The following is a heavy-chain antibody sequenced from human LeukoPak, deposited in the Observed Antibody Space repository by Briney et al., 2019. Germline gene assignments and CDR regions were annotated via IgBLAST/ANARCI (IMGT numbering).Heavy chain of an antibody. CDR3: ACGPCYDFWSGCPDPYFDY. Sequence: SETLSLTCAVYGGSFSGYYWSWIRQPPGKGLEWIGEINHSGSTNYNPSLKSRDTISVDTSKNQFSLKLSSVTAADTAVCYCACGPCYDFWSGCPDPYFDYWGQGTLVTVSS. CDR1: GGSFSGYY. J-gene: IGHJ4*02. CDR2: INHSGST. V-gene: IGHV4-34*01. D-gene: IGHD3-3*01.